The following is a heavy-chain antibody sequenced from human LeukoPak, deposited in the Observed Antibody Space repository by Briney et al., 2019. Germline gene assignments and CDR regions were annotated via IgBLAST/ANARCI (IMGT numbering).Heavy chain of an antibody. CDR1: GFTFSDYY. Sequence: GGSLRLSCAASGFTFSDYYMSWIRQAPGKGLEWVSYISSSGATIHYADSVKGRFTISRDNSKNTLYLQMNSLRAEDTAVYYCAKGWGYGGKSWFDPWGQGTLVTVSS. D-gene: IGHD4-23*01. CDR2: ISSSGATI. V-gene: IGHV3-11*01. J-gene: IGHJ5*02. CDR3: AKGWGYGGKSWFDP.